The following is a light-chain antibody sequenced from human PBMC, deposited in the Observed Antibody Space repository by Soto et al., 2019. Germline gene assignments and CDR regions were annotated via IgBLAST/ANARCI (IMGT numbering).Light chain of an antibody. J-gene: IGKJ1*01. CDR1: QNIANDY. Sequence: EVALTQSPGTLSLSPGARDTLSCRASQNIANDYLTWYQQKPGQAPRVLIYDASTRATGIPDRFSGSGSGTDFTLTISILEPEEFAMYYCQQYGSSPWTFGQGTKVEI. V-gene: IGKV3-20*01. CDR3: QQYGSSPWT. CDR2: DAS.